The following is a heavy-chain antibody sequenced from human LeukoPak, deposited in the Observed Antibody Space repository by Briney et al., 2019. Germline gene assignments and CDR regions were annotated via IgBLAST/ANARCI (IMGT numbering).Heavy chain of an antibody. Sequence: SVKVSCKASGGTFSSYAISWVRQAPGQGLEWMGGIIPIFGTANYAQKFQGRVTITADESTSTAYMELSSLRSEDTAVYYCARATYYDILTGYYPPYYYYGMDVWGKGTTVAVSS. CDR1: GGTFSSYA. CDR3: ARATYYDILTGYYPPYYYYGMDV. CDR2: IIPIFGTA. V-gene: IGHV1-69*13. D-gene: IGHD3-9*01. J-gene: IGHJ6*04.